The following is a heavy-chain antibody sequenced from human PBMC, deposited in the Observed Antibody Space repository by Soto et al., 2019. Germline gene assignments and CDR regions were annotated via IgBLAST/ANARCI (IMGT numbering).Heavy chain of an antibody. Sequence: VASVKVSCKASGYTFTSYGISWVRQAPGQGLEWMGWISAYNGNTNYAQKLQGRVTMTTDTSTSTAYMELRSLRSDDTAVYYCARDPRGVVPAASIGYYYSGMDVWGQGTTVTVSS. D-gene: IGHD2-2*01. CDR2: ISAYNGNT. V-gene: IGHV1-18*01. CDR3: ARDPRGVVPAASIGYYYSGMDV. J-gene: IGHJ6*02. CDR1: GYTFTSYG.